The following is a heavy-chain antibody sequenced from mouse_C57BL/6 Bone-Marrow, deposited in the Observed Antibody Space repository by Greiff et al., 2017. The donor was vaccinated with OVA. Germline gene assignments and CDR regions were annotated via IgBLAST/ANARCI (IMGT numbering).Heavy chain of an antibody. CDR2: SRNKANDYTT. Sequence: DVHLVESGGGLVQSGRSLRLSCATSGFTFSDFYMEWVRQAPGKGLEWIAASRNKANDYTTEYSASVKGRFIVSRDTSQSILYLQMNALRAEDTAIYYCARVYYGNSLDYWGQGTSVTVSS. CDR1: GFTFSDFY. D-gene: IGHD2-1*01. V-gene: IGHV7-1*01. CDR3: ARVYYGNSLDY. J-gene: IGHJ4*01.